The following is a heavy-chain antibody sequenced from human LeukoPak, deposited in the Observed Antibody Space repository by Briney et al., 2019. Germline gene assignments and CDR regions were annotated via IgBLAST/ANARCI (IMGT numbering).Heavy chain of an antibody. J-gene: IGHJ4*02. CDR2: IIGGADST. V-gene: IGHV3-23*01. Sequence: GGSLRLSCEASGFTFSSHAMSWVRQAPGKGLEYVSAIIGGADSTYYADSVKGRYTISRDNSKNTLYLQMNSLRAEDTAVYYCAKRSPFYFDYWGQGTLVSVSS. CDR3: AKRSPFYFDY. CDR1: GFTFSSHA.